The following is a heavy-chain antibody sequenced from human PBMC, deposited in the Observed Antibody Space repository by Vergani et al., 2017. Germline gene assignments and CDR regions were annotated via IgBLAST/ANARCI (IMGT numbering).Heavy chain of an antibody. J-gene: IGHJ4*02. CDR3: ARYKSNTAMVTAIYFDY. CDR1: GYSISSGYF. D-gene: IGHD5-18*01. V-gene: IGHV4-38-2*02. CDR2: IDRTGRT. Sequence: QVQLQESGPRLVKPSETLSLICSVSGYSISSGYFWGWIRQSPGKGLEWLGTIDRTGRTHLSPSLKSRVTISVDTSKNQFSLKLSSVTAADTAVYYCARYKSNTAMVTAIYFDYWGQGTLVTVSS.